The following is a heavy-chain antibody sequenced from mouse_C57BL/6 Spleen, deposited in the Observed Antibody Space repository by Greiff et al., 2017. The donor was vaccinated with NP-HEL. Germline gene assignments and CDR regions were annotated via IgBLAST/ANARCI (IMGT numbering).Heavy chain of an antibody. Sequence: VQLQESGPELVKPGASVKISCKASGYSFTSYYIHWVKQRPGQGLEWIGWIYPGSGNTKYNEKFKGKATLTADTSSSTAYMQLSSLTSEDSAVYYCARYDYDVYAMDYWGQGTSVTVSS. CDR1: GYSFTSYY. V-gene: IGHV1-66*01. J-gene: IGHJ4*01. D-gene: IGHD2-4*01. CDR2: IYPGSGNT. CDR3: ARYDYDVYAMDY.